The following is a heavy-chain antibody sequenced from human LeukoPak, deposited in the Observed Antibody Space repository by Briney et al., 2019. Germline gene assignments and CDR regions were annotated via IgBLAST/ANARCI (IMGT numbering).Heavy chain of an antibody. Sequence: SETPSLTCTVSGGSFSSGSYYWSWIRQPPGKGLEWIGSIYYSGSTYYNPSLKSRVTISVDTSKNQFSLKLSSVTAADTAVYYCARPGVGGSYYHFDYWGQGTLVTVSS. D-gene: IGHD1-26*01. CDR1: GGSFSSGSYY. CDR3: ARPGVGGSYYHFDY. V-gene: IGHV4-39*01. J-gene: IGHJ4*02. CDR2: IYYSGST.